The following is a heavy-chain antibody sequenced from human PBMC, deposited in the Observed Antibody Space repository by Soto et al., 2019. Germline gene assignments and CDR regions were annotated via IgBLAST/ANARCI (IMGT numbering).Heavy chain of an antibody. CDR1: GFTFSNAW. J-gene: IGHJ4*02. V-gene: IGHV3-15*07. Sequence: PGGSLRLSCAASGFTFSNAWMNWVRQAPGKGLEWVGRIKSKTDGGTTDYAAPVKGRFTISRDDSKNTLYLQMNSLKTEDTAVYYCTTEKRGYSGYDPFDYWGQGTLVTVSS. CDR2: IKSKTDGGTT. CDR3: TTEKRGYSGYDPFDY. D-gene: IGHD5-12*01.